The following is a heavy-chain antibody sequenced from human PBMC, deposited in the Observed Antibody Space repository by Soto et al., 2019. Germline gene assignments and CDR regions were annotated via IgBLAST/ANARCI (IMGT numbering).Heavy chain of an antibody. CDR2: INADNGST. CDR3: ARNPSRLLIYSSPYPNLFDP. CDR1: GYTFTRYA. Sequence: ASVKVSCKASGYTFTRYAMHWVRQAPGQRLEWMGWINADNGSTKSSQKLQGRVTITRDTSASTAYMELRSLRSDDTAVYYCARNPSRLLIYSSPYPNLFDPWGQGTLVTVS. J-gene: IGHJ5*01. V-gene: IGHV1-3*01. D-gene: IGHD6-13*01.